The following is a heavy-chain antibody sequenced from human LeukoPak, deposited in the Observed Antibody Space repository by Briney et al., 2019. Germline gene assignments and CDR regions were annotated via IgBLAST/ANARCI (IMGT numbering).Heavy chain of an antibody. CDR2: IIPIFGTA. CDR3: ARVITIFGVVINYNWFDP. V-gene: IGHV1-69*01. CDR1: GGTFSSYA. Sequence: SVKVSCKASGGTFSSYAISWVRQAPGQGLEWMGGIIPIFGTANYAQKFQGRVTITADESTSTAYMELSSLRPEDTAVYYCARVITIFGVVINYNWFDPWGQGTLVTVSS. D-gene: IGHD3-3*01. J-gene: IGHJ5*02.